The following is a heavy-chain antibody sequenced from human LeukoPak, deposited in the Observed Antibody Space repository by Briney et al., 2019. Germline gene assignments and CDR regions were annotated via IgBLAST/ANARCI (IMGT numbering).Heavy chain of an antibody. D-gene: IGHD6-19*01. CDR2: VYHTGST. J-gene: IGHJ4*02. V-gene: IGHV4-38-2*01. CDR1: GYSINKGYY. Sequence: SETLSLTCEVSGYSINKGYYWAWIRQPPGKGLEWIGNVYHTGSTYYNPSLQSRPTISVDTSKNHFSLKLTSVTAADTAVYYCARVLPGYSAGWSGYFDYWGQETLVTVSS. CDR3: ARVLPGYSAGWSGYFDY.